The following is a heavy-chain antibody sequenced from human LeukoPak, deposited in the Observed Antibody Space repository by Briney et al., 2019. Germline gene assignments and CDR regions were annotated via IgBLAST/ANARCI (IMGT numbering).Heavy chain of an antibody. D-gene: IGHD3-22*01. CDR1: GFTFSNYA. Sequence: GGSLRLSCAASGFTFSNYAMSWVRQAPGKGLEWVSAISGSASSTYHADSVKGRFTISRDNSKNTLYLQMNSLRAEDTAVYYCAKFRDYDSSGYLLFFDYWGQGTLVTVSS. V-gene: IGHV3-23*01. CDR3: AKFRDYDSSGYLLFFDY. CDR2: ISGSASST. J-gene: IGHJ4*02.